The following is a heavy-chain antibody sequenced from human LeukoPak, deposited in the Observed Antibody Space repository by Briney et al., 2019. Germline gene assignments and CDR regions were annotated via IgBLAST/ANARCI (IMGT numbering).Heavy chain of an antibody. Sequence: SQTLSLTCAVYGGSFSGYYWSWIRQPPRRGREWNGEINHSGSTNYNPTLKSRVTISVDTSRNQFSLKLCSVTAADRAVYYCARGDPTPPRWFGESVGYWFDPWGQGTLVTVSS. CDR1: GGSFSGYY. J-gene: IGHJ5*02. D-gene: IGHD3-10*01. CDR2: INHSGST. CDR3: ARGDPTPPRWFGESVGYWFDP. V-gene: IGHV4-34*01.